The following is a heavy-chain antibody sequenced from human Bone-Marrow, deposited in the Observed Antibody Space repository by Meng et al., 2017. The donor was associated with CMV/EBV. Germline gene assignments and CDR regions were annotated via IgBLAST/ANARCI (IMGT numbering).Heavy chain of an antibody. CDR3: AAGYTYDYFPY. CDR2: FDPEDGET. CDR1: GYSLTGLS. D-gene: IGHD5-18*01. V-gene: IGHV1-24*01. J-gene: IGHJ4*02. Sequence: ASVKVSCKVSGYSLTGLSRHWVRQAPGKGLEWMGGFDPEDGETIYAQKFQGRVTMAVDTSTDTAYMQLSRLTSEDTAIYYCAAGYTYDYFPYWVQEALVTVSS.